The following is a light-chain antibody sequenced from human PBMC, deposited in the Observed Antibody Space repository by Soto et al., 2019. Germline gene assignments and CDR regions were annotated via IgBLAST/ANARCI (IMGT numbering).Light chain of an antibody. Sequence: QSALTQPPSASGSPGQSVTISCTGTSSDIGGYKYVSWYQQHPGKAPKLLIYEVNKRPSGVPDRFSGSKSGITASLTVSGLQTEDEADYYCSSYAGNNIVIFGGGTKLTVL. V-gene: IGLV2-8*01. J-gene: IGLJ2*01. CDR2: EVN. CDR3: SSYAGNNIVI. CDR1: SSDIGGYKY.